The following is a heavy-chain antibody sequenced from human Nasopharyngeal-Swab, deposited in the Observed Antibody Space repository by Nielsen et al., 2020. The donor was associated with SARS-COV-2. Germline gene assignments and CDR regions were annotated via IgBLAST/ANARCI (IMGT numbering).Heavy chain of an antibody. J-gene: IGHJ6*02. CDR1: GGSISSYY. CDR3: AREGSGYDLADIEPLYGLDV. Sequence: SETLSLTCTVSGGSISSYYWNWIRQPPGKGLEWIGYIYYSGSTSYNPSLKSRITISVDTSKNQFSLKLSSVTAADTAVYYCAREGSGYDLADIEPLYGLDVGDQGTTVTVSS. CDR2: IYYSGST. V-gene: IGHV4-59*13. D-gene: IGHD5-12*01.